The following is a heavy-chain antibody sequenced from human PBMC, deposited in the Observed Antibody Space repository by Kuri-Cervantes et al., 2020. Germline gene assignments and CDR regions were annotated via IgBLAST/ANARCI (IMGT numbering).Heavy chain of an antibody. Sequence: GESLKISCAASGFTLSYYWMSWVRQAPGKGLEWVANIRQDGSEIYYLDSVKGRFTISRDNAKNSLYLQMNSLRAEDTAVYYCARDDQAVPGTYWGQGTLVTVSS. CDR1: GFTLSYYW. J-gene: IGHJ4*02. CDR2: IRQDGSEI. V-gene: IGHV3-7*01. CDR3: ARDDQAVPGTY. D-gene: IGHD6-19*01.